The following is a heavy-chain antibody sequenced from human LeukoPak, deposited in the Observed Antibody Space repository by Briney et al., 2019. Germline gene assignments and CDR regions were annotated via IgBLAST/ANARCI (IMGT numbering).Heavy chain of an antibody. CDR1: GFTLSSYE. J-gene: IGHJ6*03. Sequence: PGGSLRLSCAASGFTLSSYEMNWVRQAPGKGLEWVSYISSSGSTIYYADSVKGRFTISRDTAKNSLYLQMNSLRAEDTAVYYCARVRLPPYYYYYYYMDVWGKGTTVTVSS. CDR2: ISSSGSTI. CDR3: ARVRLPPYYYYYYYMDV. V-gene: IGHV3-48*03. D-gene: IGHD5-18*01.